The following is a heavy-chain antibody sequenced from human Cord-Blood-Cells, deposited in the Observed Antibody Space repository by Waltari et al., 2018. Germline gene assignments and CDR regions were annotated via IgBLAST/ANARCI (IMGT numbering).Heavy chain of an antibody. Sequence: QVQLQESGPGLVKPSETLSLTCAVSGYSISSGYYWGWIRQPPGKGLEWIGSIYHSGSTYYNPSLKSRVTISVDTSKNQFSLKLSSVTAADTAVYYCARVGSGSYESRSSFDYWGQGTLVTVSS. V-gene: IGHV4-38-2*01. CDR3: ARVGSGSYESRSSFDY. J-gene: IGHJ4*02. D-gene: IGHD1-26*01. CDR1: GYSISSGYY. CDR2: IYHSGST.